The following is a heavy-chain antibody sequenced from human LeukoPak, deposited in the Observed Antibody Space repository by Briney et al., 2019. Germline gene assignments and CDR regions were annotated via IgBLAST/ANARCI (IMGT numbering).Heavy chain of an antibody. Sequence: GGSLRLSCAASGFTFSSYAMSWVRQAPGKGLEWVSIIYSGGSTYYADSVKGRVTTSRDNSKNMLYLQMNSLRAEDTAVYYCARHSSSWYFAFDIWDQGTMVTVSS. V-gene: IGHV3-66*04. CDR2: IYSGGST. CDR3: ARHSSSWYFAFDI. D-gene: IGHD6-13*01. CDR1: GFTFSSYA. J-gene: IGHJ3*02.